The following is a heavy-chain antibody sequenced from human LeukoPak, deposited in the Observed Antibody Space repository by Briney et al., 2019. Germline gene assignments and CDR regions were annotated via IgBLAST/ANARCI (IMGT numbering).Heavy chain of an antibody. CDR2: IDPGDSDT. V-gene: IGHV5-51*01. CDR1: GYSFASHW. D-gene: IGHD2-8*01. CDR3: VRQVSNAFDI. Sequence: PGESLRISCQGSGYSFASHWIGWVRQMPGKGQEWMGMIDPGDSDTRYGPSFQGQVTISADKSISTAYLQWSNLRASDTAMYYCVRQVSNAFDIWGQGTMVIVSS. J-gene: IGHJ3*02.